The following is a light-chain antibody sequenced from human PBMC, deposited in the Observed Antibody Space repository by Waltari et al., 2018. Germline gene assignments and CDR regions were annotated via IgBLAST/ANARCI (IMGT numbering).Light chain of an antibody. CDR1: QNIYYN. J-gene: IGKJ2*01. V-gene: IGKV1-6*02. Sequence: IHMTQSLSALFSSVSYIFTLSCRASQNIYYNLAWYQQKPGKAPELLIYAASSLQSGFPSRFSGSGSGTEFTLSITTLQPEDSAIYFCQYYYDNPPIFGQGTKVEI. CDR2: AAS. CDR3: QYYYDNPPI.